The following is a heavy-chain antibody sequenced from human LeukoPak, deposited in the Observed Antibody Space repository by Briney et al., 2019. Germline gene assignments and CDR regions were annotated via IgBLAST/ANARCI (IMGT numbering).Heavy chain of an antibody. Sequence: TSVKVSCKASGYTFIHHYLHWVRQAPGQGLEWMGIINPFDGFTSYAQKFQGWVTMTRDTSISTAYMELSRLRSDDTAVYYCARERIAVAGTTYYYYYGMDVWGQGTTVTVSS. J-gene: IGHJ6*02. D-gene: IGHD6-19*01. CDR2: INPFDGFT. CDR3: ARERIAVAGTTYYYYYGMDV. CDR1: GYTFIHHY. V-gene: IGHV1-2*04.